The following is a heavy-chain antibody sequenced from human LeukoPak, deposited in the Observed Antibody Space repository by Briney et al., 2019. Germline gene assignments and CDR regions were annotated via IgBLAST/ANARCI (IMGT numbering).Heavy chain of an antibody. CDR3: ARPTRGYSYGPIDY. D-gene: IGHD5-18*01. J-gene: IGHJ4*02. CDR2: IYYSGST. V-gene: IGHV4-61*08. CDR1: GGSISSGDFY. Sequence: PSETLSLTCTVSGGSISSGDFYWSWIRQPPGKGLEWIGYIYYSGSTNYNPSLKSRVTISVDTSKNQFSLKLSSVTAADTAVYYCARPTRGYSYGPIDYWGQGTLVTVSS.